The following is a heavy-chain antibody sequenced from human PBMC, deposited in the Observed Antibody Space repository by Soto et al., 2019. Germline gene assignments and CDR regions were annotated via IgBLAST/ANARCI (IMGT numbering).Heavy chain of an antibody. Sequence: PSETLSLTCTVSAGSITTSYWSWIRQPLGKALEWIGYISYRGSTNYNPSLKSRLTISIDTSKSQISLKLTSMTTADTAVYYCASSGTAGREVNTWFDPWGQGTLVTVSS. J-gene: IGHJ5*02. V-gene: IGHV4-59*01. CDR1: AGSITTSY. D-gene: IGHD6-6*01. CDR3: ASSGTAGREVNTWFDP. CDR2: ISYRGST.